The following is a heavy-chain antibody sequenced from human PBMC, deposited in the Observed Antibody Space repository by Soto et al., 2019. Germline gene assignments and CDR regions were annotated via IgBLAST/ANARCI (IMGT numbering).Heavy chain of an antibody. V-gene: IGHV3-23*01. D-gene: IGHD2-2*01. CDR1: GFTFSTHA. J-gene: IGHJ6*02. CDR2: SSGSGGNI. CDR3: AKDPPWPVGPLAMDV. Sequence: EVQLLESGGGLVQPGGSLRLSCVASGFTFSTHAMSWVRQAPGKGLEWVSTSSGSGGNIYYAESVKGRLTISRDDSKNTLDLQMNSLSVEDTAVYYCAKDPPWPVGPLAMDVWGQGTTVTDSS.